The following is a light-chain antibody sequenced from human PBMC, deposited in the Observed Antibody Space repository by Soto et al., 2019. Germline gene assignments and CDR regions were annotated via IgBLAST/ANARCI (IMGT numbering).Light chain of an antibody. CDR3: QQYHSYWT. J-gene: IGKJ1*01. V-gene: IGKV1-5*01. CDR2: DAS. Sequence: DIQMAKSPSTLSASVGDRVTVTCRASQSISTGLAWYQQKPGKAPKLLIYDASSLESGVPSRFRGSGSGTEFTLTISSLQPDDFATYYCQQYHSYWTFGHGTKVDIK. CDR1: QSISTG.